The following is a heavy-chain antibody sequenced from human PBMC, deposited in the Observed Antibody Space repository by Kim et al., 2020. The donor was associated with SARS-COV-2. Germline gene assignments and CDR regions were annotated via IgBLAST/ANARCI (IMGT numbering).Heavy chain of an antibody. Sequence: GGSLRLSCAASGFTFSSYALSWVRQAPGKGLEWVSAIIGSGGRTYYADSVKGRFTISRDNSKNTLYLQINSLRAEDTPVYYCAKPNLTDPYSSGWYSWYFDRWGRGTLVTVSS. J-gene: IGHJ2*01. CDR3: AKPNLTDPYSSGWYSWYFDR. D-gene: IGHD6-19*01. CDR2: IIGSGGRT. CDR1: GFTFSSYA. V-gene: IGHV3-23*01.